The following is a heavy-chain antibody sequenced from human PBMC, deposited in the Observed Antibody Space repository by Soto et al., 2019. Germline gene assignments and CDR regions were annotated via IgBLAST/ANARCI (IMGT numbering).Heavy chain of an antibody. CDR3: ARIPMAGTRAFDY. Sequence: PGGSLRLSCAASGFSFSDSYMNWIRQAPGKGLEWVSFISSSGSLIQYADSVKGRFTISRDNAKNSLYLQMNTLRAEDTAVYYCARIPMAGTRAFDYWGRGTLVTVSS. CDR2: ISSSGSLI. V-gene: IGHV3-11*01. CDR1: GFSFSDSY. J-gene: IGHJ4*02. D-gene: IGHD6-19*01.